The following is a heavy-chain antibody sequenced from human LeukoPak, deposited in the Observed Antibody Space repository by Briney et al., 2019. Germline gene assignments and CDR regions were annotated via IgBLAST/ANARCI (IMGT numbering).Heavy chain of an antibody. V-gene: IGHV4-4*07. D-gene: IGHD4-17*01. Sequence: PSETLSLTCTVSGGSISSYYWSWIRQPAGKGLEWIGRIYTSGSTNYNPSLKSRVTMSVDTSKNQFSLKLSSVTAADAAVYYCARDLAPFHDYGDERSMCYFDYWGQGTLVTVSS. CDR3: ARDLAPFHDYGDERSMCYFDY. J-gene: IGHJ4*02. CDR2: IYTSGST. CDR1: GGSISSYY.